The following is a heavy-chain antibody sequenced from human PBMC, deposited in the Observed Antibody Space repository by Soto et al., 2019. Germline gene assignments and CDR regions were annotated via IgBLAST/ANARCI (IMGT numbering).Heavy chain of an antibody. V-gene: IGHV4-59*08. D-gene: IGHD3-10*01. CDR1: GGSMSSFY. J-gene: IGHJ6*03. Sequence: LSLTCTVSGGSMSSFYWSWIRQPPGKGLEWIGYIYYSGSSYYNPSLKSRVTISVDTSRNQFSLKLGSVTAADTAVYYCARHPNRGGYHNYMDDWGKGTTVTVPS. CDR3: ARHPNRGGYHNYMDD. CDR2: IYYSGSS.